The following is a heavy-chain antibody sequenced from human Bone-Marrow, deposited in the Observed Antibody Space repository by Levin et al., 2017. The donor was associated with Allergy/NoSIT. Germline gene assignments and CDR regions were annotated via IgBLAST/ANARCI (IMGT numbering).Heavy chain of an antibody. J-gene: IGHJ3*02. CDR2: IYWDDEK. CDR3: AQRPRFQLRGAADVFDI. V-gene: IGHV2-5*02. CDR1: GFSLSTNGVG. Sequence: SGPTLVKPTQTLTLTCTFSGFSLSTNGVGVGWIRQPPGKALEWLAVIYWDDEKRYSPSLKSRLAITKDTSKNQVVLTVTNMDSVDTATYYCAQRPRFQLRGAADVFDIWGQGTMVTVSS. D-gene: IGHD2-21*01.